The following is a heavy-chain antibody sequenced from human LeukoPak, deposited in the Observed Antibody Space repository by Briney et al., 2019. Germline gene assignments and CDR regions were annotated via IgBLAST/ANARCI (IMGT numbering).Heavy chain of an antibody. CDR2: ISGGSSSP. Sequence: PGGSLRLSCAASGFTFSTYAMTWVRQAPGKGLEWVSSISGGSSSPNYADSVKGRFTISRDNSKSTLYLQMDSLRTDDTAMYYCARAPWGVGATPPYWGQGTLATVSS. D-gene: IGHD1-26*01. CDR3: ARAPWGVGATPPY. J-gene: IGHJ4*02. V-gene: IGHV3-23*01. CDR1: GFTFSTYA.